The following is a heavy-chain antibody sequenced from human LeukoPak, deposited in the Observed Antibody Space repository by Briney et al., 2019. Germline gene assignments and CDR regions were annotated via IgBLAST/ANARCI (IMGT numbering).Heavy chain of an antibody. J-gene: IGHJ6*03. D-gene: IGHD1-26*01. CDR1: GYSISSGYY. CDR3: ARDGSYSRAFYYYYMDV. CDR2: IYHSGST. Sequence: AETLSLTCTVSGYSISSGYYWGWIRQPPGKGLEWIGSIYHSGSTYYNPSLKSRVTISVDTSKNQFSLKLSSVTAADTAVYYCARDGSYSRAFYYYYMDVWGKGTTVTVSS. V-gene: IGHV4-38-2*02.